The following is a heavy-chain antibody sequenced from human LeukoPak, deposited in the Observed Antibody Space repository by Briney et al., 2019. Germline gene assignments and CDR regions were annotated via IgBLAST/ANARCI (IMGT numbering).Heavy chain of an antibody. V-gene: IGHV4-38-2*02. CDR3: TRAAVVVVVGPLGFEY. CDR2: IYHTGSA. D-gene: IGHD2-2*01. Sequence: SETLSLTCSVSGYSFTSGHCWGWIRQPPGKGLEWIANIYHTGSAHYNPSLKSRVTMSVDTSKNQFSLKVASVTAADTAVYYCTRAAVVVVVGPLGFEYWGQGALVTVSP. CDR1: GYSFTSGHC. J-gene: IGHJ4*02.